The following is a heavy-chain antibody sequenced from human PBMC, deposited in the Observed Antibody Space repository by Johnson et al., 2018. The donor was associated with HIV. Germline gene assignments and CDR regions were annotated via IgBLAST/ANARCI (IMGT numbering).Heavy chain of an antibody. J-gene: IGHJ3*02. CDR3: ARYGYRPEAAFDI. V-gene: IGHV3-53*01. D-gene: IGHD5-24*01. CDR1: GFTVSSNY. Sequence: VQLVESGGGLMQPGGSLRLSCAASGFTVSSNYMTWVRQAPGKGLEWVSGIDWNGGSTSYADSVKGRFTISRDNAKNSLYLQMNSLRAEDTAVYYCARYGYRPEAAFDIWGQGTMVTVSS. CDR2: IDWNGGST.